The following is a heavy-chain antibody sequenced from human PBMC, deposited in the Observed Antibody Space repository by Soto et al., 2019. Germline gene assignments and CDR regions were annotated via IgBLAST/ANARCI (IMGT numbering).Heavy chain of an antibody. D-gene: IGHD6-6*01. CDR1: GGSFSGCY. J-gene: IGHJ6*02. CDR3: AHRPSTSYHYAMDV. CDR2: INHSGST. V-gene: IGHV4-34*01. Sequence: SQTLSITCAVYGGSFSGCYWSWIRQPPGKGLEWIGEINHSGSTNYNPSLKSRLTITKDTSKNQVVLTLTNMDPVDTATYYCAHRPSTSYHYAMDVWGQGTTVTVSS.